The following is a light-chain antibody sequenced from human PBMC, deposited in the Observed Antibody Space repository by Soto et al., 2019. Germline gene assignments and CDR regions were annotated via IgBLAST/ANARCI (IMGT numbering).Light chain of an antibody. CDR1: QGISSY. CDR3: QQLNSYQLT. Sequence: DIQLTQSPSFLSASLGDRVTITCRAIQGISSYLAWYQQKPGKAPKLLIYAASTLQSGVPSRFSGSGSGTEFTLTIGSLQPEDFATYYCQQLNSYQLTFGGGTKVDIK. V-gene: IGKV1-9*01. J-gene: IGKJ4*01. CDR2: AAS.